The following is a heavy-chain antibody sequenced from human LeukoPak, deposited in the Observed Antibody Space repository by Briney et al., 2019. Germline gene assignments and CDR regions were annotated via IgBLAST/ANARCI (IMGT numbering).Heavy chain of an antibody. V-gene: IGHV3-30*04. J-gene: IGHJ4*02. CDR3: AKDPLAYCGGDCYNHYFDY. CDR1: GFTFSSYA. CDR2: ISYDGSNK. D-gene: IGHD2-21*02. Sequence: GRSLRLSCAASGFTFSSYAMHWVRQAPGKGLEWVAVISYDGSNKYYADSVKGRFTISRDNSKNTLYLQMNSLRAEDTAVYYCAKDPLAYCGGDCYNHYFDYWGQGTLVTVSS.